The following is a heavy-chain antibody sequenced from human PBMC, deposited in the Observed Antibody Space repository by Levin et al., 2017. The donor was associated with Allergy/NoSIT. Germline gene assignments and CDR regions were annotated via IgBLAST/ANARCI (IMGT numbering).Heavy chain of an antibody. J-gene: IGHJ4*02. Sequence: GGSLRLSCAASGFTFSSYGMHWVRQAPGKGLEWVAVIWYDGSNKYYADSVKGRFTISRDNSKNTLYLQMNSLRAEDTAVYYCARNSVVKNYFDYWGQGTLVTVSS. CDR3: ARNSVVKNYFDY. CDR1: GFTFSSYG. D-gene: IGHD4-23*01. V-gene: IGHV3-33*01. CDR2: IWYDGSNK.